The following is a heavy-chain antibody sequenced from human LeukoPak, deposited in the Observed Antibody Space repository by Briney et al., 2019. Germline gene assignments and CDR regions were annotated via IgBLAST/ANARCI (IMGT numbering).Heavy chain of an antibody. D-gene: IGHD6-13*01. CDR1: GGSISSYY. V-gene: IGHV4-59*01. CDR3: ARDVSGAGTRRAFDI. CDR2: IYYSGST. Sequence: PPETLSLTCSVSGGSISSYYWSWIRQTPGKGLEWIGYIYYSGSTNYNPSLQSRVTISVDTSKDQFSLKLNSVTAADTAVYYCARDVSGAGTRRAFDIWGQGTMVTVSS. J-gene: IGHJ3*02.